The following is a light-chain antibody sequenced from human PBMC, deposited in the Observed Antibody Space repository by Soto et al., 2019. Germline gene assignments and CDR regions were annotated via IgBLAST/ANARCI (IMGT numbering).Light chain of an antibody. CDR1: QSVSSSY. CDR3: QQYSSSPLT. CDR2: GAS. Sequence: EIVLTQSPGTLCLSPGERATLSCRASQSVSSSYLAWYQQKPGQAPRLLIYGASSRATGIPDRFSGSGSGTDFTLTISRLEPEDFGVYYCQQYSSSPLTFGQGTKVEIK. V-gene: IGKV3-20*01. J-gene: IGKJ1*01.